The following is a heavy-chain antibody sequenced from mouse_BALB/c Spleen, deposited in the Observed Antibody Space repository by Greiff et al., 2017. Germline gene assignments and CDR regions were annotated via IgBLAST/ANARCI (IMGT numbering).Heavy chain of an antibody. CDR3: TRNYYGRSLAY. V-gene: IGHV6-6*02. CDR2: IRLKSNNYAT. CDR1: GFTFSNYW. D-gene: IGHD1-1*01. J-gene: IGHJ3*01. Sequence: EVHLVESGGGLVQPGGSMKLSCVASGFTFSNYWMNWVRQSPEKGLEWVAEIRLKSNNYATNYAESVKGRFTISRDDSKSSVYLQMNNLRAEDTGMYDSTRNYYGRSLAYWGQGTRVTVAA.